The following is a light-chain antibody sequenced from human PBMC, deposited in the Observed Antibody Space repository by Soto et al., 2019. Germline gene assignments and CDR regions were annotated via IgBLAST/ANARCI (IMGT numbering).Light chain of an antibody. CDR2: DAS. J-gene: IGKJ4*01. V-gene: IGKV3-11*01. Sequence: EIVLTQSPATLSWSPGERATLSCRASQSVSSYLAWYQQKPGQAPRLLIYDASNRATGIPARFSGSGSGTDFTLTISSLEPEDSAIYYCQQRLNWPPLTFGGGTKVEIK. CDR3: QQRLNWPPLT. CDR1: QSVSSY.